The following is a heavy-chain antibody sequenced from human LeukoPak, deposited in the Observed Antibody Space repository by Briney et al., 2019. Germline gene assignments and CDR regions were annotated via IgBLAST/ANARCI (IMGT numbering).Heavy chain of an antibody. Sequence: GGSLRLSCAASGFAFTNYGMHWVRQAPGKGLEWVALITYDGYYKYYSDSVKGRFTISSDTSKNTLYLQMNSLRAEDTAVYYCARDLSPVVRASPMGYWGQGTPVTVSS. CDR1: GFAFTNYG. J-gene: IGHJ4*02. CDR2: ITYDGYYK. CDR3: ARDLSPVVRASPMGY. V-gene: IGHV3-30*03. D-gene: IGHD3-10*01.